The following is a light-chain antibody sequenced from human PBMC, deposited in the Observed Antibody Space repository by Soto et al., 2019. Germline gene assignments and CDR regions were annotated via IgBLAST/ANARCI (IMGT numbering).Light chain of an antibody. J-gene: IGLJ1*01. CDR2: QDS. Sequence: SYELTQPPSVSVSPGQTASITCSGDKLGDKYACWYQQKPGQSPVLVIYQDSKRPSGIPERFSGSNSGNTATLTISGTQAXXXXXYYCQAWDSSTGVFGTGTKVTVL. CDR1: KLGDKY. V-gene: IGLV3-1*01. CDR3: QAWDSSTGV.